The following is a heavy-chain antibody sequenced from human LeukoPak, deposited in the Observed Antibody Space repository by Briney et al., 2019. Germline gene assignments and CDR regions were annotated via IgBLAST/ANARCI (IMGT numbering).Heavy chain of an antibody. D-gene: IGHD6-6*01. CDR3: ASSLIAAHDY. CDR1: GGSISSGSYY. V-gene: IGHV4-61*02. CDR2: IYTSGST. J-gene: IGHJ4*02. Sequence: PSETLSLTCTVSGGSISSGSYYWSWIRQPAGKGLEWIGRIYTSGSTNYNPSLKSRVTISVDTSKNQFSLKLSSVTAAATAVYYCASSLIAAHDYWGQGTLVTVSS.